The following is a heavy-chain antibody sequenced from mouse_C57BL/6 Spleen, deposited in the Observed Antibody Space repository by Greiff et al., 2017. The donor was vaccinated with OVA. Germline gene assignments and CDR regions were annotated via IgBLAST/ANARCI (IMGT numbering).Heavy chain of an antibody. CDR3: ARYYDYPGGFAY. Sequence: VQLQQPGAELVKPGASVKMSCKASGYTFTSYWITWVKQRPGQGLEWIGDIYPGSGSTNYNEKFKSKATLTVDTSSSTAYMQLSSLTSEDSAVYYCARYYDYPGGFAYWGQGTLVTVSA. CDR2: IYPGSGST. J-gene: IGHJ3*01. V-gene: IGHV1-55*01. CDR1: GYTFTSYW. D-gene: IGHD2-4*01.